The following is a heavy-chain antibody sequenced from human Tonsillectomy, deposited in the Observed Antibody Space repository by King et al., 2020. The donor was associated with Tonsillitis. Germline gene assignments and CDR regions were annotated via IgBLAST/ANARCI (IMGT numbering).Heavy chain of an antibody. Sequence: QLQESGPGLVKPSETLSLTCTVSGGSISTSTYYWGWIRQPPGKGLEWIGSIYYSGITYYNPSLKSRVTISVDTSKNQLSLNLSSVTAADTALYYRARQEGGGVEGGFDYWGQGTPVPLPS. V-gene: IGHV4-39*01. CDR2: IYYSGIT. CDR3: ARQEGGGVEGGFDY. J-gene: IGHJ4*02. CDR1: GGSISTSTYY. D-gene: IGHD2-15*01.